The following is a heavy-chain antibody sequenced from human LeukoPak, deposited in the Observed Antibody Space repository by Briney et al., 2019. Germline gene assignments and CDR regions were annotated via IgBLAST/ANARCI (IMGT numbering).Heavy chain of an antibody. Sequence: SETLSLTCTVSGGSISSSSYYWGWIRQPPGKGLEWFGSIYYSGSTYYNPSLKSRVTISVDTSKNQFSLKLSSVTAADTAVYYCARWYSSGWAFDYWGQGTLVTVSS. D-gene: IGHD6-19*01. CDR2: IYYSGST. CDR3: ARWYSSGWAFDY. V-gene: IGHV4-39*01. CDR1: GGSISSSSYY. J-gene: IGHJ4*02.